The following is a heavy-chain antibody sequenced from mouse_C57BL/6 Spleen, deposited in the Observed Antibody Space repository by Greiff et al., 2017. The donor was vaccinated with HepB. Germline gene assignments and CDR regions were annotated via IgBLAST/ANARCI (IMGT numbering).Heavy chain of an antibody. V-gene: IGHV1-61*01. D-gene: IGHD2-5*01. J-gene: IGHJ4*01. CDR3: AREGYYSNPYAMDY. Sequence: QVQLQQPGAELVRPGSSVKLSCKASGYTFTSYWMDWVKQMPGQDLEWIGNIYPSDSETHYNQKFKDKATLTVDKSASTAYMQLSSLTSEDSAVYYCAREGYYSNPYAMDYWGQGTSVTVSS. CDR1: GYTFTSYW. CDR2: IYPSDSET.